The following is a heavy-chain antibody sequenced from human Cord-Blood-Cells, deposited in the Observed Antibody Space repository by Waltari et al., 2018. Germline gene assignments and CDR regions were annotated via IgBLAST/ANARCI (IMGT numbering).Heavy chain of an antibody. CDR1: GGTFRSYA. CDR2: INPIFGTA. J-gene: IGHJ4*02. V-gene: IGHV1-69*01. Sequence: QVQLVQSGAEVKKPGSSVKVSCKASGGTFRSYAISWVRQAPGQGIEWMGGINPIFGTANYAQKFQGRVTITADESTSTAYMELSSLRSEDTAVYYCARRPSSLTYDFWSGYYTDYWGQGTLVTVSS. CDR3: ARRPSSLTYDFWSGYYTDY. D-gene: IGHD3-3*01.